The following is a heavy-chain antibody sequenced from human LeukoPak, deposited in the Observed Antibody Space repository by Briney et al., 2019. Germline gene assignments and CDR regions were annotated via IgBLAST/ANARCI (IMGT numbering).Heavy chain of an antibody. CDR1: GFTFSNAW. CDR2: IKSKSDGGTT. V-gene: IGHV3-15*01. D-gene: IGHD3-22*01. Sequence: PGGSLRLSCAASGFTFSNAWMSWVRQAPGKGLEWVGRIKSKSDGGTTDYAAPVKGRFSISRDDSKNTVYLQMNSLKTEDTAVYYCARRAGDYSHPYDYWGQGILVTVSS. CDR3: ARRAGDYSHPYDY. J-gene: IGHJ4*02.